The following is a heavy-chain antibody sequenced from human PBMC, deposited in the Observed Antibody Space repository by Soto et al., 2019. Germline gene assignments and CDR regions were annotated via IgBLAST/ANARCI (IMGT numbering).Heavy chain of an antibody. V-gene: IGHV4-59*01. J-gene: IGHJ6*02. CDR2: IYYTGST. Sequence: SETLSLTCTVSGGSISHYYWSWIRQPPGKGLEWIGYIYYTGSTNYNPSLKSRVTISVDTSKNQFSLKLSSVTAADTAVYYCARNNYDEYYYGMDVWGQGTTVTVSS. CDR3: ARNNYDEYYYGMDV. CDR1: GGSISHYY. D-gene: IGHD4-17*01.